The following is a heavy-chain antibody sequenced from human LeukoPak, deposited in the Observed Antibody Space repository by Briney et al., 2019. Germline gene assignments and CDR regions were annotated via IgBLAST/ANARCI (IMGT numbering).Heavy chain of an antibody. V-gene: IGHV3-21*01. CDR2: ISTSGSYI. J-gene: IGHJ5*02. CDR3: ARGDSSGYGPDH. CDR1: GFTFTSYS. D-gene: IGHD3-22*01. Sequence: GGSLRLSCAASGFTFTSYSMNWVRQAPGKGLEWVSSISTSGSYIYYADSVKGRFTISRDNAKNSLYLQMNSLRAEDTAVYYCARGDSSGYGPDHWGQGTLVTVSS.